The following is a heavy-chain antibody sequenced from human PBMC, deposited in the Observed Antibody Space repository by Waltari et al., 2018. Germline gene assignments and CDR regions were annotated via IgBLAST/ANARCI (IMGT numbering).Heavy chain of an antibody. J-gene: IGHJ5*01. CDR3: AHRPDSPDSLWRYWFDS. V-gene: IGHV2-5*01. Sequence: QITLRESGPALVKPTETLTLTCSFSGFSISTNGVTVVWVRQSPGKALEWLAIVSWKDDRRHNPSLRNRVTISKDTSRNQVILTLTNVDPVDTGTYYCAHRPDSPDSLWRYWFDSWGQGTHVTVSS. CDR1: GFSISTNGVT. CDR2: VSWKDDR. D-gene: IGHD3-3*01.